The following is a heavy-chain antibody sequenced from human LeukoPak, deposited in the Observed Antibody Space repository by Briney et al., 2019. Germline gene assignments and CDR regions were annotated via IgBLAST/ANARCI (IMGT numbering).Heavy chain of an antibody. V-gene: IGHV4-59*01. CDR2: IYYSGST. CDR3: ARGSGSYQQSALGY. CDR1: GGSISSYY. D-gene: IGHD3-10*01. Sequence: SETLSLTCTVSGGSISSYYWSWIRQPPGKGLEWIGYIYYSGSTNYNPSLKSRVTISVDTSKNQFSLKLSSVTAADTAVYYCARGSGSYQQSALGYWGQGTLVTVSS. J-gene: IGHJ4*02.